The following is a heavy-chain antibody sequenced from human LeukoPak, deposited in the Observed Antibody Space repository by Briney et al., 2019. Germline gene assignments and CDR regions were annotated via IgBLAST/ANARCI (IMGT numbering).Heavy chain of an antibody. CDR3: ARWQYTISSGWFDP. CDR2: IYYSGGT. V-gene: IGHV4-59*08. CDR1: GPSISSLY. J-gene: IGHJ5*02. Sequence: SETLSLTCPLSGPSISSLYGSWIRQPPGKGLEWIGSIYYSGGTNYNPSLESRVTISVHTSKIQFSLKLSSVTAADTAVYYCARWQYTISSGWFDPWGQGTLVTVSS. D-gene: IGHD6-6*01.